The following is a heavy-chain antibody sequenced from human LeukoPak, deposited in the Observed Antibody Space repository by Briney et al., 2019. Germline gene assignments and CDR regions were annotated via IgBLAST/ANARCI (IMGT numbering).Heavy chain of an antibody. J-gene: IGHJ4*02. V-gene: IGHV4-59*12. D-gene: IGHD3-10*01. CDR1: GGSISSYY. Sequence: SETLSLTCTVSGGSISSYYWSWIRQPPGKGLEWIGYIHYSGGITYYSPSLKSRVTISVDTSKDQFSLKLSSVTAADTAVYYCATLTMVRGQAGYWGQGTLVTVSS. CDR3: ATLTMVRGQAGY. CDR2: IHYSGGIT.